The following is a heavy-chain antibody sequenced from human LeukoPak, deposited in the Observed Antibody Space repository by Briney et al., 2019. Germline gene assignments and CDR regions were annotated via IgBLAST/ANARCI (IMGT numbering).Heavy chain of an antibody. Sequence: SETLSLTCTVSGGSISSYYWGWIRQPPGKGLEWIGSIYYSGSTYYNPSLKSRVTISVDTSKNQFSLKLSSVTAADTAMYYCARGGSSGYFDYWGQGTLVTVSS. D-gene: IGHD3-22*01. V-gene: IGHV4-39*07. CDR1: GGSISSYY. CDR3: ARGGSSGYFDY. J-gene: IGHJ4*02. CDR2: IYYSGST.